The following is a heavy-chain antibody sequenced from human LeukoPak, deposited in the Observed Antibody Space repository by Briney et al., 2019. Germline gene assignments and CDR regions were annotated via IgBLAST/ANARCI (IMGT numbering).Heavy chain of an antibody. CDR1: GGSFSGYY. J-gene: IGHJ4*02. D-gene: IGHD6-13*01. CDR2: INHSGST. CDR3: ARLDDRAARIAVGRSSTWSSRRGFDY. Sequence: SETLSLSCAVYGGSFSGYYWGWIRQPPGKGLEWIGEINHSGSTYYNPSLKSRVTISVDTSKNQFSLKLNSVTAADTAVYYCARLDDRAARIAVGRSSTWSSRRGFDYWGQGTLVTVSS. V-gene: IGHV4-34*01.